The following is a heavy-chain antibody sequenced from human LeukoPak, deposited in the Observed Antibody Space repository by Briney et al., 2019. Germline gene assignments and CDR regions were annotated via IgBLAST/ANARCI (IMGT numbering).Heavy chain of an antibody. CDR2: IYHSGST. V-gene: IGHV4-30-2*01. J-gene: IGHJ6*02. Sequence: SETLSLTCTVSGGSISSGGYYWSWIRQPPGKGLEWIGYIYHSGSTYYNPSLKSRVTISVDTSKNQFSLKLSSVTAADTAVYHCARVVVPAAIRYYYYGMDVWGQGTTVTVSS. D-gene: IGHD2-2*02. CDR3: ARVVVPAAIRYYYYGMDV. CDR1: GGSISSGGYY.